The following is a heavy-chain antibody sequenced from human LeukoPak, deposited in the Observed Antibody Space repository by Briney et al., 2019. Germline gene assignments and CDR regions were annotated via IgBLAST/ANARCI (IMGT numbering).Heavy chain of an antibody. D-gene: IGHD6-13*01. CDR2: IYYSGST. CDR3: ARGGSSWVYYFDY. J-gene: IGHJ4*02. Sequence: SETLSLTCTVSGGSVSSGSYYWSWIRQPPGKGLEWIGYIYYSGSTNYNPSLKSRVTISVDTSKNQFSLKLSSVTAADTAVCYCARGGSSWVYYFDYWGQGTLVTVSS. CDR1: GGSVSSGSYY. V-gene: IGHV4-61*01.